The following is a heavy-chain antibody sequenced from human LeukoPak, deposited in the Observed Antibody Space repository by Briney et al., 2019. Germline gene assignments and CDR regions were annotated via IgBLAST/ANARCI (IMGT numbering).Heavy chain of an antibody. J-gene: IGHJ2*01. D-gene: IGHD6-13*01. Sequence: GGSLRLSCAASGFTFDDYAMHWVRQAPGKGLEWVSGISWNSGSIGYADSVKGRFTISRDNAKNSLYLRMNSLRAEDTALYYCAKDIGYSSSWYQNFDLWGRGTLVTVSS. CDR2: ISWNSGSI. CDR1: GFTFDDYA. CDR3: AKDIGYSSSWYQNFDL. V-gene: IGHV3-9*01.